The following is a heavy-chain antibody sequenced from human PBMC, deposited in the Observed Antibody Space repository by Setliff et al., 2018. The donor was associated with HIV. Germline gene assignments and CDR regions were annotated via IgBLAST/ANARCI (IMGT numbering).Heavy chain of an antibody. J-gene: IGHJ6*03. Sequence: PGGSLRLSCAASGFTFGSSWMSWVRQAPGKGLEWVANMNEDGSERYYMDSVKGRFTISRDNAKNSLYLQMNSLRAEDTAVYYCARARGSVGYYGSGTMYHMDVWGKGTTVTVSS. D-gene: IGHD3-10*01. V-gene: IGHV3-7*03. CDR1: GFTFGSSW. CDR2: MNEDGSER. CDR3: ARARGSVGYYGSGTMYHMDV.